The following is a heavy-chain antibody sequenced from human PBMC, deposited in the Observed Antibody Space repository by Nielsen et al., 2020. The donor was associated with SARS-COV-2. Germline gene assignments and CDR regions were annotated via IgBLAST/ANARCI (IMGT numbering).Heavy chain of an antibody. CDR2: IYHSGST. CDR3: ARDFGLQRRWGGMDV. Sequence: SETLSLTCAVSGGSISSSNWWSWVRQPPGKGLEWIGEIYHSGSTNYNPSLKSRVTISVDKSKNQFSLKLSSVTAADTAVYYCARDFGLQRRWGGMDVWGQGTTVTVSS. D-gene: IGHD4-11*01. J-gene: IGHJ6*02. V-gene: IGHV4-4*02. CDR1: GGSISSSNW.